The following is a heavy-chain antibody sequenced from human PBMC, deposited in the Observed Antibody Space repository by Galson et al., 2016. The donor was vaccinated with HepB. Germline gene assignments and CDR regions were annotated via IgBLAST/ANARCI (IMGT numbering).Heavy chain of an antibody. D-gene: IGHD3-3*01. J-gene: IGHJ6*02. CDR1: GYTFTNYY. V-gene: IGHV1-46*01. Sequence: SVKVSCKASGYTFTNYYMHCVRQAPGQGLQWMGIINPSGGSTSYAQKFQGRVTMTRDTSTRTVYMELSSLRSEDTAVYYCARDGYPLRFLEWCYGMDVWGQGTTVTVSS. CDR2: INPSGGST. CDR3: ARDGYPLRFLEWCYGMDV.